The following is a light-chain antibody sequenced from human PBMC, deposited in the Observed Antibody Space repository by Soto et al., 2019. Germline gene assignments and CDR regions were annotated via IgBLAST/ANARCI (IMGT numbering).Light chain of an antibody. J-gene: IGKJ2*01. V-gene: IGKV3-15*01. CDR3: QQGHNWPLP. Sequence: EIAMTQSPATLSVSPGERATLSCRASQSISTELAWYQQIPGQPPRLLIYSASTRATGVPARFTGSGSGSEFPLTIGGLQSEDFALYYCQQGHNWPLPFGQGTRLEI. CDR1: QSISTE. CDR2: SAS.